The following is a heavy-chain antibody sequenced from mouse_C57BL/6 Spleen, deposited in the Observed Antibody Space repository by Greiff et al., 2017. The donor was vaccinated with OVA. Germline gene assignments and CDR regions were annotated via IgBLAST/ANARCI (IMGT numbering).Heavy chain of an antibody. CDR1: GYTFTIYW. CDR2: IHPNSGST. Sequence: QVQLQHPGAELVKPGASVKLSCKASGYTFTIYWMHWVKQRPGQGLEWIGMIHPNSGSTNYNEKFKSKATLTVDKSSSTAYMQLSSLTSEDSAVYYCARWDYGDYYAMDYWGQGTSVTVSS. V-gene: IGHV1-64*01. CDR3: ARWDYGDYYAMDY. D-gene: IGHD2-4*01. J-gene: IGHJ4*01.